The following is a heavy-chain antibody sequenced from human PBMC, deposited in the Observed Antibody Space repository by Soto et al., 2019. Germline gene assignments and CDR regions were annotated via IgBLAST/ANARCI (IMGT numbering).Heavy chain of an antibody. CDR2: IYSSGST. Sequence: QLQLQESGPGLVKPSETLSLTCTVSGGSIISSSYYWGWIRQPPGKGLEWIGSIYSSGSTYYNPSLKRRVTITVDTSKNRFSLKLSSVTAANTAVHYCATPVSCGYQAFEVWGQGTMVTVSS. CDR1: GGSIISSSYY. CDR3: ATPVSCGYQAFEV. V-gene: IGHV4-39*01. D-gene: IGHD3-22*01. J-gene: IGHJ3*01.